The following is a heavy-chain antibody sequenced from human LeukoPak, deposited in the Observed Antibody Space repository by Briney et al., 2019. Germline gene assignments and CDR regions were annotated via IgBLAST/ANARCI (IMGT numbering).Heavy chain of an antibody. CDR3: ARKSGVAVAGNWFDP. CDR1: GGSFSGYY. J-gene: IGHJ5*02. Sequence: SETLSLTCAVYGGSFSGYYWSWIRQPPGKGLGWIGEINHSGSTNYNPSLKSRVTISVDTSKNQFSLKLSSVTAADTAVYYCARKSGVAVAGNWFDPWGQGTLVTVSS. V-gene: IGHV4-34*01. D-gene: IGHD6-19*01. CDR2: INHSGST.